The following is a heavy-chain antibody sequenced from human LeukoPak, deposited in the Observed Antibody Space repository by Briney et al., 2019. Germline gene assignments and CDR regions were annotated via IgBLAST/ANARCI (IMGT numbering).Heavy chain of an antibody. J-gene: IGHJ4*02. Sequence: GGSLRLSCAASGFTFSDYYMTWVRQAPGKGLEWVSAISGSGGSTYYADSVKGRFTISRDNSKNTLYLQMNSLRAEDTAVYYCAKDLEVVAATFDYWGQGTLVTVSS. CDR2: ISGSGGST. V-gene: IGHV3-23*01. CDR3: AKDLEVVAATFDY. D-gene: IGHD2-15*01. CDR1: GFTFSDYY.